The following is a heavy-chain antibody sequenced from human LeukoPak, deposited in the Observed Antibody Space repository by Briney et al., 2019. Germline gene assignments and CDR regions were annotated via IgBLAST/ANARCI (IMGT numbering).Heavy chain of an antibody. CDR1: GGSISSYY. J-gene: IGHJ4*02. V-gene: IGHV4-59*04. CDR3: ASRYDYSNYIDY. D-gene: IGHD4-11*01. CDR2: IYYSGSS. Sequence: SETLSLTCTVSGGSISSYYWGWIRQPPGKGLEWIGYIYYSGSSYYNPSLKSRVTISVDTSKNQFSLKLSSVTAADTAVYFCASRYDYSNYIDYWGQGTLVTVSS.